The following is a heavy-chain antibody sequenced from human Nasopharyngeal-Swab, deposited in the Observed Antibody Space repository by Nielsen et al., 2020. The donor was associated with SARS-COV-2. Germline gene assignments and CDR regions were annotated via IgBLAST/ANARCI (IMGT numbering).Heavy chain of an antibody. V-gene: IGHV1-69*13. J-gene: IGHJ4*02. D-gene: IGHD6-19*01. Sequence: SVKVSCKASGGTFSSYAISWLRQAPGQGLEWMGWIIPIFGTANYAQKFQGRVTITADEFTSTAYMELSSLRSEDTAVYYCARTLYSSGWSDRRSYYFDYWGQGTLVTVSS. CDR3: ARTLYSSGWSDRRSYYFDY. CDR2: IIPIFGTA. CDR1: GGTFSSYA.